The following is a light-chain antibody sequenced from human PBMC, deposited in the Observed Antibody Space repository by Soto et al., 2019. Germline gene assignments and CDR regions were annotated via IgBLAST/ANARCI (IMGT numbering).Light chain of an antibody. CDR1: RSDVGGYKH. CDR3: SSYTSVTLYV. Sequence: QSVLTQPASVSGSPGQSISISCTGTRSDVGGYKHVSWYQQHPGKVPRLIIFDVSSRPSGVSHRFSGSKSGDTASLTISGLQAEDEADYYCSSYTSVTLYVFGTGTRSPS. CDR2: DVS. V-gene: IGLV2-14*03. J-gene: IGLJ1*01.